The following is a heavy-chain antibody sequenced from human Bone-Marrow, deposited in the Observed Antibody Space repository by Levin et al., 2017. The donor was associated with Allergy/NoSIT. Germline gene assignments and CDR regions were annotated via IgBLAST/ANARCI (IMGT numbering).Heavy chain of an antibody. CDR1: IGSVSSSSW. D-gene: IGHD4-17*01. J-gene: IGHJ5*02. V-gene: IGHV4-4*02. CDR3: ARRDIGGDYGDWLDP. CDR2: VYHGGST. Sequence: PSETLSLTCVVSIGSVSSSSWWNWVRQPPGKGLEWIGEVYHGGSTNYNPSLKSRVTISVDKSKNQFSLRLTSVTATDTAVYYCARRDIGGDYGDWLDPWGQGTLVTVSS.